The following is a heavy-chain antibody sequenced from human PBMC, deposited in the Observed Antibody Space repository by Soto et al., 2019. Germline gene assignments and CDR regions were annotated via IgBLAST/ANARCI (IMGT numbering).Heavy chain of an antibody. J-gene: IGHJ6*02. Sequence: SETLSLTCTVSGGSISNYYWSWIRQPPGKGLEWIGHIFYSGSTNYNPALKSRVTISVDTSKNQFSLKLSSVTAADTAVYYCARDLHDYGDTRDYYGMEVWRQGTTVTVSS. V-gene: IGHV4-59*12. CDR1: GGSISNYY. CDR2: IFYSGST. CDR3: ARDLHDYGDTRDYYGMEV. D-gene: IGHD4-17*01.